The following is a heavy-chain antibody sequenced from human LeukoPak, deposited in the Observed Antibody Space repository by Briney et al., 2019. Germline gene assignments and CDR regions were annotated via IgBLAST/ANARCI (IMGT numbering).Heavy chain of an antibody. CDR3: ARVGSGYYKGYYYYGMDV. Sequence: GGSLRLSCAASGFTVSSNYMSWVRQAPGKGLEWDSVIFGGGSTFYADSVKGRFTISRDNANNTLYLQMNSLSAEDTAVYYCARVGSGYYKGYYYYGMDVWGQGTTVTVSS. CDR2: IFGGGST. D-gene: IGHD5-12*01. CDR1: GFTVSSNY. V-gene: IGHV3-53*01. J-gene: IGHJ6*02.